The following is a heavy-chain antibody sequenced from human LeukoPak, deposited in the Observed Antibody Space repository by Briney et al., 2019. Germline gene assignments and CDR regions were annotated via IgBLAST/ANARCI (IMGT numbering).Heavy chain of an antibody. Sequence: GGSLRLSCAVSGFTFSSYAIHWVRLAPGKGLEWVAVISYDGSNKYYADSVKGRFTISRDNSKNTLYLQMNSLRAEDTAVYYCARDFPNYYGSGGDYWGQGTLVTVSS. D-gene: IGHD3-10*01. J-gene: IGHJ4*02. CDR2: ISYDGSNK. V-gene: IGHV3-30*04. CDR1: GFTFSSYA. CDR3: ARDFPNYYGSGGDY.